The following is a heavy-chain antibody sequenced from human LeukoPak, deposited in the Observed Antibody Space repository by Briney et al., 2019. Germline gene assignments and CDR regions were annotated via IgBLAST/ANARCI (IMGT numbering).Heavy chain of an antibody. CDR1: GFTFGDYA. CDR2: IRYDGSNK. J-gene: IGHJ4*02. CDR3: AKDGFDY. Sequence: GGSLRLSCTASGFTFGDYAMTWVRQAPGKGLEWVAFIRYDGSNKYYADSVKGRFTISRDNSKNTLYLQMNSLRAEDTAVYYCAKDGFDYWGQGTLVTVSS. V-gene: IGHV3-30*02.